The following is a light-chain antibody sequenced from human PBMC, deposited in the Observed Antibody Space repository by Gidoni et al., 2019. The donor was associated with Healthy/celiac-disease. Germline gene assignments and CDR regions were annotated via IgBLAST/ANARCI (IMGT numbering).Light chain of an antibody. Sequence: DIQMTQSPSTLSASVGDSVTITCRASQSISSWLAWYQQKPGKAPKLLIYKASSLESGVPSRFSGSGSGTEFTLTISSLQPDDFATYYCQQYNSYTWTFXQXTKVEIK. CDR1: QSISSW. V-gene: IGKV1-5*03. CDR2: KAS. CDR3: QQYNSYTWT. J-gene: IGKJ1*01.